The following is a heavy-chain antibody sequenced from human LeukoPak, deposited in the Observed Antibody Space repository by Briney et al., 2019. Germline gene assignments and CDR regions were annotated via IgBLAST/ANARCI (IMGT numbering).Heavy chain of an antibody. D-gene: IGHD5-18*01. Sequence: ASVKVSCTSSGYTFTTYGITWVRQAPGQGLEWMGWISTYNGNTNYAQKLQGRVTMTTDTSTSTAYMELRSLRSVDTAMYYCARDRMDTGTYFDYWGQGTLVTVSS. CDR2: ISTYNGNT. V-gene: IGHV1-18*01. CDR3: ARDRMDTGTYFDY. J-gene: IGHJ4*02. CDR1: GYTFTTYG.